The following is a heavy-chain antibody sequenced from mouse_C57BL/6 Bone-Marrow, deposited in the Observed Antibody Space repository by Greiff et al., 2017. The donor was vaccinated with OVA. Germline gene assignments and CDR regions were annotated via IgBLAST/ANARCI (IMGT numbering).Heavy chain of an antibody. CDR3: ARWGNRLYYYGSLDD. D-gene: IGHD1-1*01. V-gene: IGHV1-82*01. CDR2: IYPGDGDT. J-gene: IGHJ2*01. CDR1: GYAFSSSW. Sequence: QVQLQQSGPELVKPGASVKISCKASGYAFSSSWMNWVKQRPGKGLEWIGRIYPGDGDTNYNGKFKGKATLTADKSSSTAYMQLSSLTSEDSAVYFCARWGNRLYYYGSLDDWGQGTTLTVSS.